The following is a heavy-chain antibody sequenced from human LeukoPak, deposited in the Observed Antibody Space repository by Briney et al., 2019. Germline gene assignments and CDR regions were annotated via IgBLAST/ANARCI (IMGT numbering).Heavy chain of an antibody. J-gene: IGHJ4*02. D-gene: IGHD3-10*01. Sequence: GESLRLSCAASGFTFTTYWMSWVRQLPGKGLEWVANINQDGTEEYYVDSVKGRFTISRDNSKNTLYLQMNSLRAEDTAVYYCAKSSDVRRGSEGDYWGQGTLVTVSS. CDR2: INQDGTEE. CDR1: GFTFTTYW. CDR3: AKSSDVRRGSEGDY. V-gene: IGHV3-7*03.